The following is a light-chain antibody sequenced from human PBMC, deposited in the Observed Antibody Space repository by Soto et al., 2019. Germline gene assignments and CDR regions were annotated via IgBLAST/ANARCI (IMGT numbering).Light chain of an antibody. J-gene: IGKJ2*01. V-gene: IGKV1-5*01. Sequence: IQLTQSPSSLSAFVGDGVTITCRARQSFTHWLAWYQQKPGRAPKLMIYDIFNLKSGVPSRFSGSGSGTEFTLTISSLQPDDSATYYCQQYHSLTFTLGQGNKLEIK. CDR2: DIF. CDR1: QSFTHW. CDR3: QQYHSLTFT.